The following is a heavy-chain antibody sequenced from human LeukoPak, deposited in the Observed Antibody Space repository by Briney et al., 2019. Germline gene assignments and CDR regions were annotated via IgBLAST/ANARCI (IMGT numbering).Heavy chain of an antibody. CDR1: GFTFSSYE. CDR2: ISSSSSYI. J-gene: IGHJ4*02. Sequence: GGSLRLSCAASGFTFSSYEMNWVRQAPGKGLEWVSSISSSSSYIYYADSVKGRFTISRDNAKNSLYLQMNSLRAEDTAVYYCAREWKAAGFDYWGQGTLVTVSS. CDR3: AREWKAAGFDY. V-gene: IGHV3-21*01. D-gene: IGHD6-13*01.